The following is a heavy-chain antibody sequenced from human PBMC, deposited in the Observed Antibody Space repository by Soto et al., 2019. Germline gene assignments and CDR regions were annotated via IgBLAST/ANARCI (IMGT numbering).Heavy chain of an antibody. Sequence: ASVKVSCKASGGTFSSYTISWVRQAPGQGLEWMGRIIPILGIANYAQKFQGRVTITADKSTSTAYMELSSLRSEDTAVYYCAARDRHLDTAMVDYWGQGTLVTVSS. CDR1: GGTFSSYT. D-gene: IGHD5-18*01. CDR3: AARDRHLDTAMVDY. CDR2: IIPILGIA. J-gene: IGHJ4*02. V-gene: IGHV1-69*02.